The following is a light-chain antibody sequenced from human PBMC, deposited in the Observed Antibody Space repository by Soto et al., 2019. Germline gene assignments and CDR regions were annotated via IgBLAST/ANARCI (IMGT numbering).Light chain of an antibody. CDR1: QSVSSSY. V-gene: IGKV3-20*01. J-gene: IGKJ2*01. CDR3: QQYDDSLSSFT. Sequence: EIVLTQSAGTLSLSPGERATLSCRASQSVSSSYLAWYQQKPGQAPRLLIYGASYRATGIPDRFSGRGSGTDFTLTIIRLEPEDLAVYDCQQYDDSLSSFTFGQGTNLEIK. CDR2: GAS.